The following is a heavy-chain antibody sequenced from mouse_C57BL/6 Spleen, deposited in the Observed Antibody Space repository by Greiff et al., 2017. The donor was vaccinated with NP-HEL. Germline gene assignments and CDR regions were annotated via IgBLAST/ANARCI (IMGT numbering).Heavy chain of an antibody. D-gene: IGHD4-1*01. J-gene: IGHJ2*01. CDR3: ARHWGDY. Sequence: QVQLQQPGAELVMPGASVKLSCKASGYTFTSYWMHWVKQRPGQGLEWIGEIDPSDSYTNYNQKFKGKSTLTVDKSSSTDYMQISGLTSEDSAVYYCARHWGDYWGQGTTLTVSS. CDR2: IDPSDSYT. CDR1: GYTFTSYW. V-gene: IGHV1-69*01.